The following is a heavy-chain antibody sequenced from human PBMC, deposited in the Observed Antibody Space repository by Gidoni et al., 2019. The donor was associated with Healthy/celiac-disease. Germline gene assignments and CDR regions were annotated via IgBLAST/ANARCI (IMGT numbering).Heavy chain of an antibody. Sequence: QVHLQVSAPGPVHPSQTLSLTCTVSCGPISSGDYYWSWFRQPPGKGLEWIGYIYYSGSTYYNPSLKSRVTISVDTSKNQFSLKLSSVTAADTAVYYCARALVVVTAIPSPYYFDYWGQGTLVTVSS. CDR2: IYYSGST. V-gene: IGHV4-30-4*01. CDR3: ARALVVVTAIPSPYYFDY. CDR1: CGPISSGDYY. J-gene: IGHJ4*02. D-gene: IGHD2-21*02.